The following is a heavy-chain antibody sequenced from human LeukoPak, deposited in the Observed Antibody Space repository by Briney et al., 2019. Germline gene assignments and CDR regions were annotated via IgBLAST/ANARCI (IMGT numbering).Heavy chain of an antibody. J-gene: IGHJ4*02. CDR1: GFTFSSYA. V-gene: IGHV3-30*04. CDR3: ARGALGYCSSTSCYDLRGYFDY. Sequence: PGRSLRLSCAASGFTFSSYAMHWVRQAPGKGLEWVAVISYDGSNKYYADSVKGRFTISRDNSKNTLYLQMNSLRAEDTAVYYCARGALGYCSSTSCYDLRGYFDYWGQGTLVTVSS. D-gene: IGHD2-2*01. CDR2: ISYDGSNK.